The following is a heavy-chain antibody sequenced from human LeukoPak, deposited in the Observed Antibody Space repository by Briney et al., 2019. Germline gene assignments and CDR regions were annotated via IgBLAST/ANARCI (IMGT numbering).Heavy chain of an antibody. Sequence: GASVKVSCKASGYTFTSYDISWVRQATGQGFEWVGWMNPNSGNIAYAQKFQGRVTMTRNTSISTAYMELRSLRSDDTAVYYCARGLSKTPWLGELKVWLDTWGQGTLVTVSS. D-gene: IGHD3-10*01. CDR1: GYTFTSYD. CDR2: MNPNSGNI. J-gene: IGHJ5*02. V-gene: IGHV1-8*01. CDR3: ARGLSKTPWLGELKVWLDT.